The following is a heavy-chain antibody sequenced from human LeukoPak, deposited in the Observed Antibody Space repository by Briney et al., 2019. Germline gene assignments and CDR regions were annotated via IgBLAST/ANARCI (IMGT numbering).Heavy chain of an antibody. J-gene: IGHJ4*02. CDR2: IYSGGNT. CDR1: GFTVSSNS. D-gene: IGHD1-1*01. CDR3: ARDRAGGSGFDY. V-gene: IGHV3-53*01. Sequence: PGGSLRLSCAASGFTVSSNSMSWVRQAPGKGLEWVSVIYSGGNTFDADSVKGRFTISRDNSKNKLYLQMNSLRAEDTAVYYCARDRAGGSGFDYWGQGTLITVSS.